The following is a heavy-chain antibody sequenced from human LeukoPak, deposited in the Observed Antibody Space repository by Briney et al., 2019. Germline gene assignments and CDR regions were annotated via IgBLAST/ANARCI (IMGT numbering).Heavy chain of an antibody. CDR3: AMRCNDGDFPSYFEY. J-gene: IGHJ4*02. V-gene: IGHV3-30*03. CDR1: GFTFSHYG. Sequence: GGSLSLSCAASGFTFSHYGMNWVRQAPGKGLEWVAVISSDGSEKNYADSVKGRFTISRDNSKYTLYLQMSSLRLEDTAVYYCAMRCNDGDFPSYFEYWGQGNLVTVSS. D-gene: IGHD4-17*01. CDR2: ISSDGSEK.